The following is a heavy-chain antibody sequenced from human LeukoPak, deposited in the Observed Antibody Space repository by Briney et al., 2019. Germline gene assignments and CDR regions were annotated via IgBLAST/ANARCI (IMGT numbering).Heavy chain of an antibody. CDR2: INHSGST. V-gene: IGHV4-34*01. Sequence: PSETLSLTCAVYGGSFSGYYWSWIRQPPGKGLEWIGEINHSGSTNYNPSLKSRVTISVDTSKNQFSLKLSSVTAADTAVYHCARPRIAATSPFGYWGQGTLVTVSS. CDR3: ARPRIAATSPFGY. CDR1: GGSFSGYY. J-gene: IGHJ4*02. D-gene: IGHD2-15*01.